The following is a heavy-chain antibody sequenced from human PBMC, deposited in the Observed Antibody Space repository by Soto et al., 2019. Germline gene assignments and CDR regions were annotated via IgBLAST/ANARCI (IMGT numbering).Heavy chain of an antibody. CDR3: AHSALQKGDFEY. D-gene: IGHD1-26*01. V-gene: IGHV2-5*02. CDR1: GFSLSTSGVS. CDR2: IYWDDDK. Sequence: QITWKESGPTLVKPTQTLTLTFTFSGFSLSTSGVSGGWISQPPGKALQWLALIYWDDDKRYSASLKSRLTITKDTSKNQVVLTMTNMDPVDTATYYCAHSALQKGDFEYWGEGTLVIVSS. J-gene: IGHJ4*02.